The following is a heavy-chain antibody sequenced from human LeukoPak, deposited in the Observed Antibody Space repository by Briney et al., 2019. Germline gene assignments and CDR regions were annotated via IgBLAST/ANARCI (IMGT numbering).Heavy chain of an antibody. Sequence: ASVKVSCKASGYTFTGYYMHWVRQAPGQGLEWMGWINPNSGGTNYAQKFQGRVTMTRDTSISTAYMELSRLRSDDTAVYYCARAVTMVRGVISYFDYWGQGTLVTVSS. CDR3: ARAVTMVRGVISYFDY. J-gene: IGHJ4*02. CDR2: INPNSGGT. V-gene: IGHV1-2*02. CDR1: GYTFTGYY. D-gene: IGHD3-10*01.